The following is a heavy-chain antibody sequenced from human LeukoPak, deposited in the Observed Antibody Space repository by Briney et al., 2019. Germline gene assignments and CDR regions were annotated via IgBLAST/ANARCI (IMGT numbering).Heavy chain of an antibody. CDR3: ARGTYYFDY. J-gene: IGHJ4*02. CDR1: GGSISGSNYY. CDR2: MYYSGST. Sequence: SETLSLTCTVSGGSISGSNYYWGWIRQPPGKGLEWLGSMYYSGSTYYNPSLKSRVTISVDTSKNQFSLKLSSVTAADTAVYYCARGTYYFDYWGQGTLVTVS. V-gene: IGHV4-39*07.